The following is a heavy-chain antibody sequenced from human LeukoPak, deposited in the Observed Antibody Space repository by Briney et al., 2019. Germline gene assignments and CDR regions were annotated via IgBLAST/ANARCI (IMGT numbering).Heavy chain of an antibody. CDR1: GFTFSNYA. CDR2: ISSSAASI. V-gene: IGHV3-23*01. CDR3: AKSQPSAISWFDP. J-gene: IGHJ5*02. D-gene: IGHD2-2*02. Sequence: GGSLRLSCAASGFTFSNYAMNWVRQAPGKGLEWVSAISSSAASIYYADSVKGRFTISRDNSKNALWLQMNSLRDEDTAVYYCAKSQPSAISWFDPWGQGTLVTVSS.